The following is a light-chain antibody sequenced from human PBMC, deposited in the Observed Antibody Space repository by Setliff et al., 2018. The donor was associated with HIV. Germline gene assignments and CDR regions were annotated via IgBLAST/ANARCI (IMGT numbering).Light chain of an antibody. Sequence: QSALTQPRSVSGSPGQSVTFSCSGSNSDIGAYNYVSWYQQHPGKAPKLIISNVIRRPSGVPDRFSGSKSGNTASLTISGLQAEDEADYYCCSYAGSHTYIFGSGTKVTVL. J-gene: IGLJ1*01. CDR1: NSDIGAYNY. CDR2: NVI. CDR3: CSYAGSHTYI. V-gene: IGLV2-11*01.